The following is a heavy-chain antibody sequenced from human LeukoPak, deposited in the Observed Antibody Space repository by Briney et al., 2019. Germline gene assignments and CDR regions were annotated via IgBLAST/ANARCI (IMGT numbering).Heavy chain of an antibody. CDR2: IYYSGNT. CDR3: ALLVPTTDNWFDP. D-gene: IGHD2-2*01. CDR1: GGSLSSSAFY. J-gene: IGHJ5*02. V-gene: IGHV4-39*07. Sequence: SETPFPHCTVSGGSLSSSAFYWGWIRQPPREGLGGVWSIYYSGNTYYNPSLKSRAIISIDTSKNQFSLKLTSVTAADTAVYYCALLVPTTDNWFDPWGQGTLVTVSS.